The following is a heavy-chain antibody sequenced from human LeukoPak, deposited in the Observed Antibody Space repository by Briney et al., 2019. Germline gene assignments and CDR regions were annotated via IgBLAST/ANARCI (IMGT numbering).Heavy chain of an antibody. J-gene: IGHJ4*02. CDR2: ISGSGGST. Sequence: GGSLRLSCAASGFIFSDHYIDWVRQAPGKGLEWVSAISGSGGSTYYADSVKGRFTISRDNSKNTLYLQMNSLRAEDTAVYYCAKEGHYYDSSGFFDYWGQGTLVTVSS. D-gene: IGHD3-22*01. CDR1: GFIFSDHY. V-gene: IGHV3-23*01. CDR3: AKEGHYYDSSGFFDY.